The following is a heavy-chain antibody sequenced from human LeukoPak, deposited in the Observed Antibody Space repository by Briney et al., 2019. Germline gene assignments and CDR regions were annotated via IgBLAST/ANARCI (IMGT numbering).Heavy chain of an antibody. V-gene: IGHV4-39*01. CDR3: ARPQLGSSAGYVDY. CDR1: GASISSSRSF. D-gene: IGHD3-9*01. J-gene: IGHJ4*02. CDR2: IFSGGNT. Sequence: SETLSLTCTVSGASISSSRSFWGWIRQPPGKWLEWFVSIFSGGNTYYNPSLNSRVSISIDTSKKQFSLRLSSVTAADTAFYFCARPQLGSSAGYVDYWGQGILVTVSS.